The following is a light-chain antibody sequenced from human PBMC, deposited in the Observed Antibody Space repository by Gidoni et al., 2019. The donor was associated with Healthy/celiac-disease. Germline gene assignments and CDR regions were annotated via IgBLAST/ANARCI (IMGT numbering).Light chain of an antibody. CDR3: QSYDSSLSVVV. CDR2: GNG. J-gene: IGLJ2*01. V-gene: IGLV1-40*01. Sequence: QSVLTQPPSVSGAPGQRVTISCAGSSSNIGAGYDVPWYQQLPGTAPKLLIYGNGNRPSGVPDRFSGSKSGTSASLAITRLQAEDEADYYCQSYDSSLSVVVFGGGTKLTVL. CDR1: SSNIGAGYD.